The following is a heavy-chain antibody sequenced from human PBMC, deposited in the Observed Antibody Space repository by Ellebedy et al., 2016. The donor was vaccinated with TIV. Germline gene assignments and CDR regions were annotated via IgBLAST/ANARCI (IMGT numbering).Heavy chain of an antibody. Sequence: GGSLRLXXAASGFTFSSYSMNWVRQAPGKGLEWVSSISSSSSYIYYADSVKGRFTISRDNAKNSLYLQMNSLRAEDTAVYYCARDGRITMVRGYFDYWGQGTLVTVSS. D-gene: IGHD3-10*01. CDR1: GFTFSSYS. CDR2: ISSSSSYI. V-gene: IGHV3-21*01. J-gene: IGHJ4*02. CDR3: ARDGRITMVRGYFDY.